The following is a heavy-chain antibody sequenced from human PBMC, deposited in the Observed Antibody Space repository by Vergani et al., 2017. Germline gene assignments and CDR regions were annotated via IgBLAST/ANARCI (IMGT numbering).Heavy chain of an antibody. CDR2: IWYDGSNK. Sequence: QVQLVESGGGVVQPGRSLRLSCAASGFTFSSYCMHWVRQAPGKGLEWVAVIWYDGSNKYYADSVKGRFTISRDNSKNTLYLQMNSLRAEDTAVYYCASLIREVDTALTDAFDIWGQGTMVTVSS. D-gene: IGHD5-18*01. CDR3: ASLIREVDTALTDAFDI. J-gene: IGHJ3*02. CDR1: GFTFSSYC. V-gene: IGHV3-33*01.